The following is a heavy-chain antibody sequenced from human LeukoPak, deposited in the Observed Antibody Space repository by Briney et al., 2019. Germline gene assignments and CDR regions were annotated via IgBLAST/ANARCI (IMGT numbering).Heavy chain of an antibody. J-gene: IGHJ5*02. Sequence: GGSLRLSCAASGFIFSSYGMHWVRQAPGKGLEWVAVIWYDGSKTYYADSVQGRFTVSRDNSKNTLYLQMSSLRDDDTAVYYCTRMSREAPGLPDLWGQGTLVTVSS. CDR1: GFIFSSYG. CDR3: TRMSREAPGLPDL. V-gene: IGHV3-33*01. D-gene: IGHD5-24*01. CDR2: IWYDGSKT.